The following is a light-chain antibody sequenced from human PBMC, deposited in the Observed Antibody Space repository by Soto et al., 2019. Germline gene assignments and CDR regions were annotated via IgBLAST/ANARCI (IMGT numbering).Light chain of an antibody. J-gene: IGKJ3*01. CDR3: QQYDNLPFT. V-gene: IGKV1-33*01. CDR2: DAS. Sequence: DIQMTPSPSSLSASVGDRVTVTCQASQDITNYLNWYQQKQGKAPKLLIYDASNLETGVPSRFSGSGSGTDFTFTITSLQPEDIAIYYCQQYDNLPFTFGPGTKVDIK. CDR1: QDITNY.